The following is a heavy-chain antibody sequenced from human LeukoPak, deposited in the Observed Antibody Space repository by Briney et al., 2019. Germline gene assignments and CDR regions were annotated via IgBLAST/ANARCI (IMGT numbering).Heavy chain of an antibody. CDR1: GFTFSDYW. CDR2: IYSSGDT. Sequence: GGSLRLSCAASGFTFSDYWMTWVRQAPGKGLEWVSVIYSSGDTYYADSVKGRFSISRDNSENTVFLQMNSLRVEDMAIYYCARLTAGWFDPWGQGTLVTVST. CDR3: ARLTAGWFDP. V-gene: IGHV3-53*01. J-gene: IGHJ5*02.